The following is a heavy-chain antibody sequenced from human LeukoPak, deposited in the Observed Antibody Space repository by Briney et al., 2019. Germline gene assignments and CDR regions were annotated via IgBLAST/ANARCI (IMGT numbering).Heavy chain of an antibody. D-gene: IGHD4-17*01. Sequence: GKSLRLSCAASGFTFSNYAMHWVRQAPGKGLEWVSLISYDGSNKYCADSVKGRFTISRDNSKNTLYLQMNSLKTEDTAVYYCAVSRGYGGYPGYFDFWGQGTLVSVSS. J-gene: IGHJ4*02. V-gene: IGHV3-30-3*01. CDR2: ISYDGSNK. CDR3: AVSRGYGGYPGYFDF. CDR1: GFTFSNYA.